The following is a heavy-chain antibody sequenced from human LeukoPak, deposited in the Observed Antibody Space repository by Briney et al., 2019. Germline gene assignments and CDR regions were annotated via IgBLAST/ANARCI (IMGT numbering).Heavy chain of an antibody. D-gene: IGHD5-24*01. CDR2: IYYSGST. CDR3: ARVTRRDGSLYFDY. V-gene: IGHV4-30-4*08. CDR1: GGSISSGDYY. Sequence: SQTLSLTCTVSGGSISSGDYYWSWIRQPPGKGLEWIGYIYYSGSTYYNPSLKSRVTISVDTFKNQFSLKLSSVTAADTAVYYCARVTRRDGSLYFDYWGQGTLVTVSS. J-gene: IGHJ4*02.